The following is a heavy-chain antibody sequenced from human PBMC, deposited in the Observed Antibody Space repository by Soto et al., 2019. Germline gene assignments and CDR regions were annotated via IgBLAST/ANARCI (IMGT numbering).Heavy chain of an antibody. V-gene: IGHV1-18*01. J-gene: IGHJ4*02. CDR1: GYTFTSYG. CDR2: ISAYNGNT. Sequence: ASVKVSFKASGYTFTSYGISWVRQAPGQGLERMGWISAYNGNTNYAQKFQGKVTMTTDTSTSTAYMELRSLRSDDTAVYYCARDPGQYCGGDCHDYWGQGTLVTVSS. D-gene: IGHD2-21*02. CDR3: ARDPGQYCGGDCHDY.